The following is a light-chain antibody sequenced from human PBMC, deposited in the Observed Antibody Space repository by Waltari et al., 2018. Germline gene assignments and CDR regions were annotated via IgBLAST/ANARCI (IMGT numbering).Light chain of an antibody. J-gene: IGKJ1*01. CDR2: KAS. CDR1: ENVNNY. V-gene: IGKV1-39*01. Sequence: DIQMTQSPSSLSAYVGDRVTITCRASENVNNYLNWYQQKPGKAPKLLIYKASTLQSGVPSRFSGSGSGTDYTFTISSLQSEDVATYYCQHNYGTPRTFGQGTKVEIK. CDR3: QHNYGTPRT.